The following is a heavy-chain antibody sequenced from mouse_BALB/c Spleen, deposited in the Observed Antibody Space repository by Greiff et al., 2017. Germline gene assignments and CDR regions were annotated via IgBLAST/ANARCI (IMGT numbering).Heavy chain of an antibody. CDR1: GYTFTSYW. V-gene: IGHV1S81*02. Sequence: QVQLQQPGAELVKPGASVKLSCKASGYTFTSYWMHWVKQRPGQGLEWIGEINPSNGRTNYNEKFKSKATLTVDKSSSTAYMQLSSLTSEDSAVYYCARRGDGNAFADWGQGTLVTVSA. D-gene: IGHD2-1*01. CDR2: INPSNGRT. CDR3: ARRGDGNAFAD. J-gene: IGHJ3*01.